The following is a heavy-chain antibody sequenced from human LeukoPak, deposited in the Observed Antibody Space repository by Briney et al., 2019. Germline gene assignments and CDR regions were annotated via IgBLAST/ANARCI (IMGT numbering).Heavy chain of an antibody. CDR2: ISSSSSYI. J-gene: IGHJ4*02. CDR1: GFTFSSYS. Sequence: GGSLRLSCAASGFTFSSYSTNWVRQAPGKGLEWVSSISSSSSYIYYADSVKGRFTISRDNAKNSLYLQVNSLRAEDTAVYYCARGRYSSSWYFDYWGQGTLVTVSS. D-gene: IGHD6-13*01. CDR3: ARGRYSSSWYFDY. V-gene: IGHV3-21*01.